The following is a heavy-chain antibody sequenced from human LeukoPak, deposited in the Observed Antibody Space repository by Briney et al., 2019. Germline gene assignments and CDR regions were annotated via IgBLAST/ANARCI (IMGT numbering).Heavy chain of an antibody. CDR2: ISSSSSSI. CDR3: AKARGTVGAALNH. V-gene: IGHV3-48*02. J-gene: IGHJ5*02. D-gene: IGHD1-26*01. Sequence: GGSLRLSCAAFGFTFSSYSVSWVRQAPGKGLEWVSYISSSSSSISYADSVKGRFTFSRDNAKNSLYLQMSSLRDEDTAVHYCAKARGTVGAALNHWGQGTLVTVSS. CDR1: GFTFSSYS.